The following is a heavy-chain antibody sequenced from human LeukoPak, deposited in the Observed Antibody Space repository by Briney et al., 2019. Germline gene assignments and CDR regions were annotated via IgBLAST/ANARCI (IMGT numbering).Heavy chain of an antibody. CDR2: IWYDGSNK. J-gene: IGHJ6*02. CDR1: GFTFSYHG. CDR3: ARDHGSGSPPYGMDV. Sequence: PGGSLRLSCAASGFTFSYHGMQWVRQAPGTGLEGVADIWYDGSNKYYADSVKGRFTISRDNSKSTLYLQMNSLRTEDTAVYYCARDHGSGSPPYGMDVWGQGTTVTVSS. D-gene: IGHD6-19*01. V-gene: IGHV3-33*01.